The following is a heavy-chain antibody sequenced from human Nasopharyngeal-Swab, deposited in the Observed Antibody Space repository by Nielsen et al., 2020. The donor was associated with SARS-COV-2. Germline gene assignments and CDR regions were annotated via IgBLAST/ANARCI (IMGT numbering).Heavy chain of an antibody. J-gene: IGHJ3*02. CDR2: ISHSGST. CDR3: ARGPSIVVVTAAPTAFDI. V-gene: IGHV4-4*02. CDR1: GGSIRSRHW. Sequence: SETLSLTCAVSGGSIRSRHWWTWVRQPPGKGLEWIGEISHSGSTNYNPSLKSRVTISVDKSKNQFSLKLSSVTAADTAVFYCARGPSIVVVTAAPTAFDIWGQGTMVAVSS. D-gene: IGHD2-21*02.